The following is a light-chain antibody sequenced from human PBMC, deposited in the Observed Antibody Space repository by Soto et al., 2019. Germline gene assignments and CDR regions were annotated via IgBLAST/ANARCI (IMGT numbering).Light chain of an antibody. J-gene: IGLJ3*02. Sequence: QSVLTQPPSVSGAPGQTGTISCPGSSSNIGAGYHVHWYMQLPGKAPKLLIFGNTNRPSGVPDRFSGSRSGSSASLAISGLQAEDEADYYCQTYDKSLGGWVFGGGTKLTVL. CDR2: GNT. V-gene: IGLV1-40*01. CDR3: QTYDKSLGGWV. CDR1: SSNIGAGYH.